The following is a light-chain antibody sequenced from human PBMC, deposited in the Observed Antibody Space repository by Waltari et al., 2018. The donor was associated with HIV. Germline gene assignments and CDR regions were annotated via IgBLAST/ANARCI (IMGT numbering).Light chain of an antibody. Sequence: QSALTQPPPASGSLGQSVTISCPGSSSDIRAYAFVSWFQQHPHSAPKLLLYEVTRRPSTVSARFSGSRSGNTAFLTVAGLQPDDEATYFCSSYGDSLRVLFGGGTNVTVL. CDR3: SSYGDSLRVL. CDR1: SSDIRAYAF. J-gene: IGLJ3*02. V-gene: IGLV2-8*01. CDR2: EVT.